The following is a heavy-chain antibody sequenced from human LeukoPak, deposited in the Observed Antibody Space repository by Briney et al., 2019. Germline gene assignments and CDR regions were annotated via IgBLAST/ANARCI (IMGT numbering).Heavy chain of an antibody. CDR2: IFYSGTT. CDR3: ARIEYSSSIDY. J-gene: IGHJ4*02. Sequence: SETLSLTCTVSGGSISSINYYWGWIRQPRGKGLGCIVSIFYSGTTYYNPSLKSRVTISVDTSKIQFSLKLSSVTAAYTSVYYCARIEYSSSIDYWGQGTLVTVSS. CDR1: GGSISSINYY. D-gene: IGHD6-6*01. V-gene: IGHV4-39*07.